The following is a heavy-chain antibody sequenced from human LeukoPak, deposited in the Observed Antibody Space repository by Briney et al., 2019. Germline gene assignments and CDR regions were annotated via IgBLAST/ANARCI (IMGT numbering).Heavy chain of an antibody. CDR3: ARSTYYYDSSGYSFPKYYFDY. CDR1: GFTFSSYA. J-gene: IGHJ4*02. D-gene: IGHD3-22*01. Sequence: GGSLRLSCAASGFTFSSYAMHWVRQAPGKGLEWVAVISYDGSNKYYADSVKGRFTISRDNSKNTLYLQMNSLRPEDTAVYYCARSTYYYDSSGYSFPKYYFDYWGQGTLVTVSS. CDR2: ISYDGSNK. V-gene: IGHV3-30-3*01.